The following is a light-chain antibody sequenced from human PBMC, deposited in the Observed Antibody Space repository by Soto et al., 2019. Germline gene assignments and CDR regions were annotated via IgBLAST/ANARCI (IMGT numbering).Light chain of an antibody. Sequence: QSALTQPASVSGSPGQSITFSCTGTSSTVGSYKLVSWFQHHPGKAPRLIIYEGNKRPSGVSTRFSGSEPGNTASLTISRLQAEDEADYYCCTTAAGSTYVFGTGTKLTVL. J-gene: IGLJ1*01. CDR3: CTTAAGSTYV. CDR2: EGN. CDR1: SSTVGSYKL. V-gene: IGLV2-23*01.